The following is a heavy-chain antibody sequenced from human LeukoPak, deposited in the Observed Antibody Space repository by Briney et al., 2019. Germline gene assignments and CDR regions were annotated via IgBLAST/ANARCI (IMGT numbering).Heavy chain of an antibody. D-gene: IGHD3-22*01. V-gene: IGHV3-23*01. CDR3: ARERGYDSSGYYYVPFDY. J-gene: IGHJ4*02. CDR2: INGSGGST. CDR1: GFTFSSYA. Sequence: PGGSLRLSCAASGFTFSSYAMSWVRQAPGKGLEWVSAINGSGGSTYYADSVKGRFTISRDNSKNTLYLQMNSLRAEDTAVYYCARERGYDSSGYYYVPFDYWGQGTLVTVSS.